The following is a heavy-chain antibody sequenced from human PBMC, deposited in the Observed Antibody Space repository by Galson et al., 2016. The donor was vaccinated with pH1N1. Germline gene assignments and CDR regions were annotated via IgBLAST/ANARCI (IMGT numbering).Heavy chain of an antibody. D-gene: IGHD2-2*01. Sequence: SVKVSCKASTFTFTKYYIHWVRQAPGQGLQWMGIINPRDGGTISAQRWEDRLIMTRDMSTTTVYLELSSLRSDDTAMYYCAQCSSSSGDPAWGQGTLVTVSS. CDR1: TFTFTKYY. CDR2: INPRDGGT. CDR3: AQCSSSSGDPA. J-gene: IGHJ4*02. V-gene: IGHV1-46*04.